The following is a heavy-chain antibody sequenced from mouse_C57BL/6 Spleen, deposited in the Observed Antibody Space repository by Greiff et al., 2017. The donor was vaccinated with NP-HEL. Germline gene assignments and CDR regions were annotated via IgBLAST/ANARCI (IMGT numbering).Heavy chain of an antibody. CDR1: GYTFTDYE. J-gene: IGHJ2*01. CDR3: TRDDGYLYYFDY. Sequence: VQLQQSGAELVRPGASVTLSCKASGYTFTDYEMHWVKQTPVHGLEWIGAIDPETGGPAYNQKFKGKAILTADKSSSTAYMELRSLTSEDSAVYYCTRDDGYLYYFDYWGQGTTLTVSS. D-gene: IGHD2-3*01. CDR2: IDPETGGP. V-gene: IGHV1-15*01.